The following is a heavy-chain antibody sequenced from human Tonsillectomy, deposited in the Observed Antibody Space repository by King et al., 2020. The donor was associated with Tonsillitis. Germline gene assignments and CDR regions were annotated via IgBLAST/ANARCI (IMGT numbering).Heavy chain of an antibody. CDR1: GGSISSSSYY. J-gene: IGHJ6*02. CDR3: ARPHYDYVWGSYRPYGMDV. Sequence: QLQESGPGLVKPSETLSLTCTVSGGSISSSSYYWGWFRQPPGKGLEWIGSIYYSGSTYYNPSLKSRVTISVDTSKNQFSLKLSSVTAADTAVYYCARPHYDYVWGSYRPYGMDVWGQGTTVTVSS. D-gene: IGHD3-16*02. CDR2: IYYSGST. V-gene: IGHV4-39*07.